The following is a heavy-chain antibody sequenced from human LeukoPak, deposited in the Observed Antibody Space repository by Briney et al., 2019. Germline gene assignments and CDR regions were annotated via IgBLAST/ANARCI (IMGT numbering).Heavy chain of an antibody. D-gene: IGHD1-26*01. Sequence: PGGSLRLSCAASGFTFSSYAMSWVRQAPGKGLEWVSAISGSGGSTYYADSVKGRFTISRDNSKNTLYLQMNSLRAEDTAVYYCAKDPQGLVGAKRGYYFDYWGQGTLVTVSS. J-gene: IGHJ4*02. CDR1: GFTFSSYA. CDR2: ISGSGGST. V-gene: IGHV3-23*01. CDR3: AKDPQGLVGAKRGYYFDY.